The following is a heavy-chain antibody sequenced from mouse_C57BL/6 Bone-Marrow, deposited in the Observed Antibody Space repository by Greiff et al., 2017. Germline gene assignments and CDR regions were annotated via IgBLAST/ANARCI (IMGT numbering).Heavy chain of an antibody. J-gene: IGHJ1*03. D-gene: IGHD1-1*01. Sequence: QVQLQQSGAELVKPGASVKMSCKASGYTFTSYWITWVKQRPGQGLEWIGDIYPGSGSTNYNEKFKSKATLTVDTSSSTAYMQLSSLTSEDSAVYYCATVITTVVARYFDVWGTGTTVTVSS. CDR2: IYPGSGST. CDR3: ATVITTVVARYFDV. V-gene: IGHV1-55*01. CDR1: GYTFTSYW.